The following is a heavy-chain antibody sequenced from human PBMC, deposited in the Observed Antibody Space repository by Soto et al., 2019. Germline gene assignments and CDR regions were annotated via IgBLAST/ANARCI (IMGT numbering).Heavy chain of an antibody. V-gene: IGHV3-15*07. D-gene: IGHD3-3*01. CDR1: GFTFSNAW. CDR3: TTDRDREVIYTIFGVVIMGIDY. CDR2: IKSKTDGGTT. Sequence: GGSLRLSCAASGFTFSNAWMNWVRQAPGKGLEWVGRIKSKTDGGTTDYAAPVKGRFTISRDDSKNTLYLQMNSLKTEDTAVYYCTTDRDREVIYTIFGVVIMGIDYWGQGTLVTVSS. J-gene: IGHJ4*02.